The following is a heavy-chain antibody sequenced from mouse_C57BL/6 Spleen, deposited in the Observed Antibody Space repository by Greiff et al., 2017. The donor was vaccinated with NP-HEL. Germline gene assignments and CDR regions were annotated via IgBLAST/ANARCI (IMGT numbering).Heavy chain of an antibody. CDR1: GYTFTSYW. CDR3: ARDYSSYFDV. D-gene: IGHD2-12*01. J-gene: IGHJ1*03. V-gene: IGHV1-52*01. Sequence: QVQLQQPGAELVRPGSSVKLSCKASGYTFTSYWMHWVKQRPIQGLEWIGNIDPSDSETHYNQKFKDKATLTVDKSSSTAFMQLSSLTSEDSAVYYCARDYSSYFDVWGTGTTVTVSS. CDR2: IDPSDSET.